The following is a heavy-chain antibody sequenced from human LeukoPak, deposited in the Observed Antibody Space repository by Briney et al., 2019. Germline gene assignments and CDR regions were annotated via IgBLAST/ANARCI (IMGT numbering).Heavy chain of an antibody. CDR2: IKLDGSEK. CDR3: ARDQYDTWSRRGNFDS. D-gene: IGHD3-3*01. CDR1: GFTFGKYW. J-gene: IGHJ4*02. Sequence: GGSLRLSCVASGFTFGKYWMSWVRQAPGKGLEWVANIKLDGSEKNYVDSVKGRFTISRDNTKNSLYLQMNSLRVEDTAVFYCARDQYDTWSRRGNFDSWGQGTLAIVSS. V-gene: IGHV3-7*03.